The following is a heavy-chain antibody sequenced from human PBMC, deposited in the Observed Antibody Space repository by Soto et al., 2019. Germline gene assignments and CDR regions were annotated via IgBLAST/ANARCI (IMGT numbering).Heavy chain of an antibody. Sequence: SETLSLTCAVSGGSISSSNCWSWVRQPPGKGLEWIGEIYHSVSTNYNPSLKSRVTISVDKSKNQFSLKLSSVTAAGTAVYYCWRSNTIADRPETIKWFDPLGQRTLVAVSS. CDR1: GGSISSSNC. CDR2: IYHSVST. V-gene: IGHV4-4*02. CDR3: WRSNTIADRPETIKWFDP. D-gene: IGHD6-6*01. J-gene: IGHJ5*02.